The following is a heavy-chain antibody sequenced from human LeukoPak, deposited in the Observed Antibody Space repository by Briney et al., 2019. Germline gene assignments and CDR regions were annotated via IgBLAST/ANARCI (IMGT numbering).Heavy chain of an antibody. D-gene: IGHD6-13*01. J-gene: IGHJ4*02. V-gene: IGHV1-18*01. CDR3: ARDRWYAFDY. CDR1: GYTFTVNG. CDR2: ISANSGDT. Sequence: ASVKVSCKASGYTFTVNGISWMRQAPGQGLEWLGWISANSGDTNYAEQFQGRLTLATDTSTSTAYMELRGLRDDDTAVYYCARDRWYAFDYWGQGTLVTVSS.